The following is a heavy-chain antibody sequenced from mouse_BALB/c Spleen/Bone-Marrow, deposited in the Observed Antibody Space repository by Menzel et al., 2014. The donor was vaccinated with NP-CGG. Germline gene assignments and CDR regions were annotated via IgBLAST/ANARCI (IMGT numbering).Heavy chain of an antibody. CDR1: GFTFSSYA. V-gene: IGHV5-6-5*01. D-gene: IGHD1-1*01. J-gene: IGHJ4*01. CDR2: ISSGGST. CDR3: ASDGSSYYAMDY. Sequence: EVQLVESGGGLVKPGGSLKLSCAASGFTFSSYAMSWVRQTPEKRLEWVASISSGGSTYYPDSVKGRFTISRDNARNILYLQMSSLRSEDTAMYYCASDGSSYYAMDYWGQGTSVTVSS.